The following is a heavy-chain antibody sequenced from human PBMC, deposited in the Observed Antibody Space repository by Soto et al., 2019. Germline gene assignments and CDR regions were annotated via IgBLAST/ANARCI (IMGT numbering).Heavy chain of an antibody. D-gene: IGHD2-2*01. Sequence: ASETLSLTCAVYGGSFSGYYWSWIRQPPGKGLEWIGEINHSGSTNYNPSLKSRVTISVDTSKNQFSLKLSSVTAADTAVYYCARPRYCSSTSCWTWFDPWGQGTLVPVSS. J-gene: IGHJ5*02. CDR2: INHSGST. CDR3: ARPRYCSSTSCWTWFDP. CDR1: GGSFSGYY. V-gene: IGHV4-34*01.